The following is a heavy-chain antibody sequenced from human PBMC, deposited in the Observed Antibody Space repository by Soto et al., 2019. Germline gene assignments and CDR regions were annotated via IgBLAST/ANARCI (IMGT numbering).Heavy chain of an antibody. D-gene: IGHD3-22*01. V-gene: IGHV1-69*02. CDR2: IIPILGIA. CDR3: ATRWGDYDSSATLYYYYGMDV. J-gene: IGHJ6*02. CDR1: GGTFSSYT. Sequence: QVQLVQSGAEVKKPGSSVKVSCKASGGTFSSYTISWVRQAPGQGLEWMGRIIPILGIANYAQKFQGRVTITADKSTSTAYMELSSLRSEDTAVYYCATRWGDYDSSATLYYYYGMDVWGQGTTLTVSS.